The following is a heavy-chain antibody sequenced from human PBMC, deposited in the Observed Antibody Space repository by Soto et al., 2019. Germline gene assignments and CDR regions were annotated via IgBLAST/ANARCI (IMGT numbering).Heavy chain of an antibody. V-gene: IGHV3-21*02. J-gene: IGHJ6*03. Sequence: EVQLVESGGGLVKPGGSLRLSCAASGFSFSTYSMNWVRQAPGKGLEWVSSIKEDSTYIYYAGSVRGRFTISRDNAEDSQYLQMNSLRAEDTAVYYCVRDFGRYFRTGYMDVWGDGATVTVSS. D-gene: IGHD3-9*01. CDR1: GFSFSTYS. CDR2: IKEDSTYI. CDR3: VRDFGRYFRTGYMDV.